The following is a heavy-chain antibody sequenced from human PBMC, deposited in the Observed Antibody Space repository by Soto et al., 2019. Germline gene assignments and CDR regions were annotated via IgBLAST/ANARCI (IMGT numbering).Heavy chain of an antibody. CDR1: GFTFNTAW. CDR2: IKSKGNGGTI. Sequence: PGGSLRLSCAASGFTFNTAWMNWVRQTPGKGLEWVGRIKSKGNGGTIDYAAPVKGRFTISRDDSKNTLYLQMNSLKTEDTAVYYCTTDLFRGITMIVVVPYGMDVWGQGTTVTVSS. D-gene: IGHD3-22*01. CDR3: TTDLFRGITMIVVVPYGMDV. J-gene: IGHJ6*02. V-gene: IGHV3-15*07.